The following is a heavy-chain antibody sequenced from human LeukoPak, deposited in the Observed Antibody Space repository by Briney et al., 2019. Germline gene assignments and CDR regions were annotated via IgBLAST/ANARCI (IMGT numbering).Heavy chain of an antibody. J-gene: IGHJ3*02. CDR3: ARHRGGNSGSYYRAFDI. CDR2: FYYSGST. D-gene: IGHD1-26*01. CDR1: GGSISSSSYY. V-gene: IGHV4-39*01. Sequence: SETLSLTCNVSGGSISSSSYYWGWIRPSPGKGLEWIGSFYYSGSTYYNPSLKSRVTISVDTSKNQFSLKLSSVTAADTAVYYCARHRGGNSGSYYRAFDIWGQGTMVTVSS.